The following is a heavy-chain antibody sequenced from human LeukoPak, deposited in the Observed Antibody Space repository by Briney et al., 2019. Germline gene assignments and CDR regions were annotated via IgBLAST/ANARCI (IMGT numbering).Heavy chain of an antibody. V-gene: IGHV1-18*01. J-gene: IGHJ3*02. CDR3: ARDPSPRLAFDI. CDR2: ISAYNGNT. CDR1: GYTFTTYG. Sequence: ASVKVSCKASGYTFTTYGISWLRQAPGQGLEWMGWISAYNGNTNYAQKLQGRVTITTDTSTSTAYMELRRLTSDDTAVYYCARDPSPRLAFDIWGKGTMVTVSS.